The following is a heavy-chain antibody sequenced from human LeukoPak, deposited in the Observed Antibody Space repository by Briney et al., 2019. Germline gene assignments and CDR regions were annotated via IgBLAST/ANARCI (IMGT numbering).Heavy chain of an antibody. CDR2: INPNSGGT. J-gene: IGHJ4*02. D-gene: IGHD2/OR15-2a*01. CDR3: ARGAFPTLLYFDY. CDR1: GYTFTGYY. V-gene: IGHV1-2*02. Sequence: GASVKVSCKASGYTFTGYYMHWVGHAPGQGLELMGWINPNSGGTNYAQKFQGRVTMTRDTSISTAYMELSRLRSDDTAVYYCARGAFPTLLYFDYWGQGTLVTVSS.